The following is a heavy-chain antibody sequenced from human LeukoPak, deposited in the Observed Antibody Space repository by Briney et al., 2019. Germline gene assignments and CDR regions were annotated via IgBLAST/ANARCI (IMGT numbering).Heavy chain of an antibody. Sequence: ASVNVSCKASGYTFTSYGISWVRQAPGQGLAWMGWISTYNGYANYAQKLQGRVTMTTETSTSTAYMELRSLRSDDTAVYYCARNSSDWYGYMDVWGKGTTVTVSS. J-gene: IGHJ6*04. CDR1: GYTFTSYG. D-gene: IGHD6-19*01. V-gene: IGHV1-18*01. CDR3: ARNSSDWYGYMDV. CDR2: ISTYNGYA.